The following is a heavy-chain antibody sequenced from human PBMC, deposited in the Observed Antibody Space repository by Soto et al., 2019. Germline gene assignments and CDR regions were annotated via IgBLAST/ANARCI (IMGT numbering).Heavy chain of an antibody. V-gene: IGHV1-18*01. CDR3: ARDENGDYDY. CDR2: ISAYNGNT. CDR1: GYTFTSHG. Sequence: ASVKVSCKASGYTFTSHGIRWVRQAPGQGLEWMGWISAYNGNTNYAQKLQGRVTMNTDTSTSTAYMELRNLRSDDTAVYYCARDENGDYDYWGQGTLVTVSS. J-gene: IGHJ4*02. D-gene: IGHD4-17*01.